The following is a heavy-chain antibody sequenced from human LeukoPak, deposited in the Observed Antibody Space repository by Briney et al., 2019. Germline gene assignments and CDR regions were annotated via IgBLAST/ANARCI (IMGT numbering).Heavy chain of an antibody. CDR1: GFTLSTYA. CDR2: TSSSDAGT. J-gene: IGHJ3*02. CDR3: ARDINYYDSSGYYPDAFDI. V-gene: IGHV3-23*01. D-gene: IGHD3-22*01. Sequence: GGSLRLSCAASGFTLSTYAMSWVRQTPGKGLEWVAATSSSDAGTYHADSVRSRFTISRDNSKNTLYLQMSSLRAEDTAVYYCARDINYYDSSGYYPDAFDIWGQGTMVTVSS.